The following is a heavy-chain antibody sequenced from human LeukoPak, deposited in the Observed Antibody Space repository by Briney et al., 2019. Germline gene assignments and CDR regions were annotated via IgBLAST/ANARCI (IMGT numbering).Heavy chain of an antibody. D-gene: IGHD6-13*01. CDR1: GYTFTGYY. Sequence: LGASVKVSCKASGYTFTGYYMHWVRQAPGQGLEWMGWINPNSGGTNYAQKFQGRVTMTEDTSTNTAYMELSSLRSEDTAVYYCATQQLVRFVLRFQHWGQGTLVTVSS. J-gene: IGHJ1*01. V-gene: IGHV1-2*03. CDR3: ATQQLVRFVLRFQH. CDR2: INPNSGGT.